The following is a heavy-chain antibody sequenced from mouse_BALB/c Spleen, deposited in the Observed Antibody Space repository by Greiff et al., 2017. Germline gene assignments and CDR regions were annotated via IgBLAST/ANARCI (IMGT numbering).Heavy chain of an antibody. CDR1: GFNIKDTY. Sequence: DVQLQESGAELVKPGASVKLSCTASGFNIKDTYMHWVKQRPEQGLEWIGRIDPANGNTKYDPKFQGKATITADTSSNTAYLQLSSLTSEDTAVYYCAKEMTARATWFAYWGQGTLVTVSA. J-gene: IGHJ3*01. CDR2: IDPANGNT. CDR3: AKEMTARATWFAY. D-gene: IGHD3-2*01. V-gene: IGHV14-3*02.